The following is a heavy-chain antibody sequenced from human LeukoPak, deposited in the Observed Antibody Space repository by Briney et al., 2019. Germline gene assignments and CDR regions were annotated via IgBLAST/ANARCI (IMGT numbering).Heavy chain of an antibody. CDR2: ISSSGSTK. CDR1: GFTSEFTFSDFE. CDR3: ATMTVASAFDY. V-gene: IGHV3-48*03. J-gene: IGHJ4*02. D-gene: IGHD6-19*01. Sequence: GGSLRLSCVVSGFTSEFTFSDFEMYWVRQAPGKGLEWGSYISSSGSTKYYADSVEGRFTISRDNAKNSLFLQMNSLRAEDTAVYYCATMTVASAFDYWGQGSLVTVSS.